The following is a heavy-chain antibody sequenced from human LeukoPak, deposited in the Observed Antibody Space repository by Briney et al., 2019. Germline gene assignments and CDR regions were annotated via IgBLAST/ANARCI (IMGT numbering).Heavy chain of an antibody. CDR1: GGPFSGYY. CDR2: INHSGST. V-gene: IGHV4-34*01. D-gene: IGHD6-13*01. CDR3: ARVPYSSSWYLGHAFDI. J-gene: IGHJ3*02. Sequence: SETLSLTCAVYGGPFSGYYWSWIRQPPGKGLEWIGEINHSGSTNYNPSLKSRVTISVDTSKNQFSLKLSSVTAADTAVYYRARVPYSSSWYLGHAFDIWGQGTMVTVSS.